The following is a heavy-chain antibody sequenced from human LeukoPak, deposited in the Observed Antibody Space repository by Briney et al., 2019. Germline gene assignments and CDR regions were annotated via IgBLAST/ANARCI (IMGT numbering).Heavy chain of an antibody. V-gene: IGHV4-59*01. D-gene: IGHD3-22*01. J-gene: IGHJ3*02. CDR3: VRGFFDSSGYSNPFDI. Sequence: SETLSLTCTVSGDSISSSYWSWIRQPPEKRLEWIGYIYYTGNTNYNPSLKSRVTLSVYMSKNQFSLNLNSVTAADTAVYYCVRGFFDSSGYSNPFDIWGQGTMVTVSS. CDR2: IYYTGNT. CDR1: GDSISSSY.